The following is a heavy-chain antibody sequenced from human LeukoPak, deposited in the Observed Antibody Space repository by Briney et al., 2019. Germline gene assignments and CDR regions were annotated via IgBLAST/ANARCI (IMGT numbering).Heavy chain of an antibody. D-gene: IGHD1-26*01. CDR2: IQHSGTI. J-gene: IGHJ3*01. CDR1: GYSIYRDYF. V-gene: IGHV4-38-2*01. CDR3: ARHSRVIVGAICAFDF. Sequence: SETLSLTCAVSGYSIYRDYFWAWMRQPPGEGLEWIGSIQHSGTIHSNPSLKSRVTMSVGTSENHFSLKLSSVTSADTALYYCARHSRVIVGAICAFDFWGQGTKVTVSS.